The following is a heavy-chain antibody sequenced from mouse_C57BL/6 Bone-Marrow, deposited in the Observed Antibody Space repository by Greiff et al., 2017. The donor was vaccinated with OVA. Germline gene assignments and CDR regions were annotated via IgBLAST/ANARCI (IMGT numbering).Heavy chain of an antibody. Sequence: EVQLQQSGAELVRPGASVKLSCTASGFNIKDDYMHWVKQRPEQGLEWIGWIDPENGDTEYASKFQGKATITADTSSNTAYLQLSSLTAEDTAVYDCTDYGSLDDWGQGTTLTVSS. D-gene: IGHD1-1*01. J-gene: IGHJ2*01. V-gene: IGHV14-4*01. CDR3: TDYGSLDD. CDR1: GFNIKDDY. CDR2: IDPENGDT.